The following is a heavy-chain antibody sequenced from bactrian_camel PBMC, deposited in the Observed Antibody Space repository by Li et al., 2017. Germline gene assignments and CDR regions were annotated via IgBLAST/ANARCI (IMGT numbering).Heavy chain of an antibody. CDR3: RTDTCGK. Sequence: VQLVESGGGSVQAGGSLSLSCEVSGDTYSSYCMGWFRQTPGKEREGVAGIRRDGDAYYVDSVKGRSTISKDNAKNTLYLQMNSLKPDDSAMYICRTDTCGKWGRGTQVTVS. CDR2: IRRDGDA. J-gene: IGHJ4*01. CDR1: GDTYSSYC. V-gene: IGHV3S55*01. D-gene: IGHD6*01.